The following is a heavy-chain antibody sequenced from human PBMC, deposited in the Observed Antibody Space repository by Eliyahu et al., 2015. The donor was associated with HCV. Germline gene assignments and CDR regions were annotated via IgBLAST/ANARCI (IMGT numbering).Heavy chain of an antibody. V-gene: IGHV3-7*01. CDR2: INQDGSAE. D-gene: IGHD3-22*01. CDR1: XFSFIXXK. Sequence: EVQLVESGGGLVQPGASLRISCAASXFSFIXXKMSWVRQAPGKGLXWVANINQDGSAENYVDSVKGRFTISRDNAKNSLHLQMNSLRADDTAVYYCARDGHFYDSSGYRALDYWGQGTLVTISS. CDR3: ARDGHFYDSSGYRALDY. J-gene: IGHJ4*02.